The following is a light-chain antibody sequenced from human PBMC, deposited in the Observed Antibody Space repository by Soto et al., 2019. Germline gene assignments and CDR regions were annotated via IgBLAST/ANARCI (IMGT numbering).Light chain of an antibody. CDR3: QQYVTSPYI. CDR1: QSISSSY. CDR2: GVS. V-gene: IGKV3-20*01. J-gene: IGKJ2*01. Sequence: DIVLTQSPGTLSLSPGERATLSCRASQSISSSYLAWYQQKPGQAPRLLIHGVSTRATGIPDRFSGSGSGTDFTITISRLEPEDFAVYYCQQYVTSPYIFGQGTKLEIK.